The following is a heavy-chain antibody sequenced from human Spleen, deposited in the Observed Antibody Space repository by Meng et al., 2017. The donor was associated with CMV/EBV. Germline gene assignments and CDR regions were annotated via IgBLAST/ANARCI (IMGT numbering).Heavy chain of an antibody. V-gene: IGHV3-21*01. J-gene: IGHJ4*02. Sequence: GESLKISCAASGFTFSSYSMNWVRQAPGKGLEWVSSISSSSSYIYYADSVKGRFTISRDNSKNTLYLQMNSLRAEDTAVYYCASGAVVYSSSPRGFDYWGQGTLVTVSS. D-gene: IGHD6-6*01. CDR3: ASGAVVYSSSPRGFDY. CDR1: GFTFSSYS. CDR2: ISSSSSYI.